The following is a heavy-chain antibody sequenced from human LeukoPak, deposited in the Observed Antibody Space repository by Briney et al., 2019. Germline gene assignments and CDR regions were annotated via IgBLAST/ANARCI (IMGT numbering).Heavy chain of an antibody. CDR2: ISSSSSYI. J-gene: IGHJ4*02. Sequence: GGSLRLSCAASGFTFSSYSMNWVRQAPGKGLEWVSSISSSSSYIYYADSVKGRFTISRDTAKNSLYLQMNSLRAEDTAVYYCARDVDIVATIVADYWGQGTLVTVSS. CDR3: ARDVDIVATIVADY. CDR1: GFTFSSYS. V-gene: IGHV3-21*01. D-gene: IGHD5-12*01.